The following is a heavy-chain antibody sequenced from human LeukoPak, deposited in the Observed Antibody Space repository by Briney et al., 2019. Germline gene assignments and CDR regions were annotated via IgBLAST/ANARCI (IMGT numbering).Heavy chain of an antibody. CDR1: GFTFSSYA. D-gene: IGHD5-18*01. CDR3: ARADAWIQLWSEPHAFDI. J-gene: IGHJ3*02. V-gene: IGHV3-30-3*01. Sequence: GGSLRLSCAASGFTFSSYAMHWVRQAPGKGLEWVAVISYDGSNKYYADSVKGRLTISRDNSKNTLYLQMNSLRAEDTAVYYCARADAWIQLWSEPHAFDIWGQGTMVTVSS. CDR2: ISYDGSNK.